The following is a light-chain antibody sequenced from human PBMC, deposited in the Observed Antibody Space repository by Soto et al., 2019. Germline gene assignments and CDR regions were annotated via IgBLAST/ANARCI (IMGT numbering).Light chain of an antibody. V-gene: IGLV1-40*01. J-gene: IGLJ3*02. Sequence: QAVLTKPPSVSGAPGQRVTISCTGNNSNLGAGYDVHWYQQLPGAAPKLVIFGNRNRPSGVPERFSGSKSGTSASLAITGLKAEDEADYYCQAYDYSLTAFVFGGGTTVNVL. CDR2: GNR. CDR3: QAYDYSLTAFV. CDR1: NSNLGAGYD.